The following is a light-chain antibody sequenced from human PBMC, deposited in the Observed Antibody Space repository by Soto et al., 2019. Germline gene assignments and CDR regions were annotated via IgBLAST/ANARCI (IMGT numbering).Light chain of an antibody. Sequence: EIVLTQSPGTLSLSPGERATLSCRASQSVSSSYLAWYQQKPGQAPRLLIYGASSRATGTPDRFSGSGSGTDFTLTISRLEPDDFAVYYCHQYDSSPLTFGGGTKVEIK. CDR1: QSVSSSY. CDR3: HQYDSSPLT. J-gene: IGKJ4*01. CDR2: GAS. V-gene: IGKV3-20*01.